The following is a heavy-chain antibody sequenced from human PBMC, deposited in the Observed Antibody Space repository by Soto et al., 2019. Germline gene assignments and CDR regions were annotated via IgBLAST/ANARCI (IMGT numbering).Heavy chain of an antibody. D-gene: IGHD3-9*01. V-gene: IGHV3-23*01. Sequence: EVQLLESGGGSVQPGGPLRLSCTASGLIFSKYDMTWVRQAPGKGLDWVSTISGSGGTTYYADSVKGRFIVSRDNSKNTVYLEMNSLRVEDTDVYFCANRNYFDIFCNAYPYFDFWGQGSLVTVSS. CDR2: ISGSGGTT. CDR3: ANRNYFDIFCNAYPYFDF. J-gene: IGHJ4*02. CDR1: GLIFSKYD.